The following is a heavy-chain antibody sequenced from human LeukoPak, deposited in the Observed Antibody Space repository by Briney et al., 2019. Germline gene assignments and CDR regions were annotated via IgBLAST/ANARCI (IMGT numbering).Heavy chain of an antibody. V-gene: IGHV1-69*04. Sequence: SVKVSCKASGGTFSSYAISWVRQAPGQGLEWMGRIIPILGIANYAQKFQGRVTITADKSTSTAYTELSSLRSEDTAVYYCAREVGATTHMDYWGQGTLVTVSS. CDR1: GGTFSSYA. CDR3: AREVGATTHMDY. D-gene: IGHD1-26*01. CDR2: IIPILGIA. J-gene: IGHJ4*02.